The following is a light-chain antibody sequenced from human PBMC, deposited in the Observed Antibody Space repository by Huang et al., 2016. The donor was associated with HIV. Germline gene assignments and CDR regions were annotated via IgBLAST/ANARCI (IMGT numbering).Light chain of an antibody. CDR1: QSISTY. Sequence: DIQMTQSPSSLSASIGDRVTISCRSSQSISTYLNWYQQKPGKAPRLLIYATSSLPSGVPSKFTGGVSGTDFTLTITSLQREDFATYYCQQSYKTPYTFGQGTKLEIK. J-gene: IGKJ2*01. CDR3: QQSYKTPYT. CDR2: ATS. V-gene: IGKV1-39*01.